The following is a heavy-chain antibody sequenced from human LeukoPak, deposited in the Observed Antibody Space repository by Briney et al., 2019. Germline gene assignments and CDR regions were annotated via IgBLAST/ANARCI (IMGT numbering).Heavy chain of an antibody. V-gene: IGHV4-38-2*02. D-gene: IGHD4-17*01. J-gene: IGHJ5*02. CDR3: ARIDTVTTDSISFDP. CDR1: GYSISSGYY. Sequence: PSETLSLTCTVSGYSISSGYYWGWIRQPPGKGLEWIGSIYYSGTTYYNPSLKSRVTISVDKSKNQFSLKLSSVTAADTAVYYCARIDTVTTDSISFDPWGQGTLVTVSS. CDR2: IYYSGTT.